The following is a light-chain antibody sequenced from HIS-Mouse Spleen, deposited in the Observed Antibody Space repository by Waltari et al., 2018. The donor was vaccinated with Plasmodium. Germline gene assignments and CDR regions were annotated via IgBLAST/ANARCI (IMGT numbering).Light chain of an antibody. J-gene: IGKJ4*01. Sequence: DIVMTQSPDSLAVSLGERATIICKSSQSVLYSSNNKNYLAWYQQKPGQPPKLLIYWASTRESGVPDRFSGSGSGTDFTLTISSLQAEDVAVYYCQQYYSTPLTFGGGNKVEIK. V-gene: IGKV4-1*01. CDR3: QQYYSTPLT. CDR2: WAS. CDR1: QSVLYSSNNKNY.